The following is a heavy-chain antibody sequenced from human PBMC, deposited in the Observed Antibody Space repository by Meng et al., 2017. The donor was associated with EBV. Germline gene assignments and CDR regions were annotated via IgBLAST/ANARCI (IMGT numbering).Heavy chain of an antibody. V-gene: IGHV1-69*01. D-gene: IGHD3-10*01. J-gene: IGHJ4*02. CDR3: ASESGRGYTPDY. CDR1: GGPFKYYA. Sequence: QVQVVPPGGEVKKPAASVKVSCKTSGGPFKYYAISWVRQAPGQGLEWLGGFLPRLGAPNYAQKFHGRVKITADESTSTHYMDLSSLRSEDTAIYYCASESGRGYTPDYWGQGTLVTVSS. CDR2: FLPRLGAP.